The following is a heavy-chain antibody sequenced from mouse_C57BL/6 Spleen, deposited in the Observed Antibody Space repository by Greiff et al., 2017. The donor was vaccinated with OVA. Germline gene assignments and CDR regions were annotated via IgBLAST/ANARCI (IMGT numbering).Heavy chain of an antibody. CDR3: ARHYGSSLGFDY. CDR2: ISSGGSYT. CDR1: GFTFSSYG. Sequence: EVKLMESGGDLVKPGGSLKLSCAASGFTFSSYGMSWVRQTPDKRLEWVATISSGGSYTYYPDSVKGRFTISRDNAKNTLYLQMSSLKSEDTAMYYCARHYGSSLGFDYWGQGTTLTVSS. J-gene: IGHJ2*01. V-gene: IGHV5-6*01. D-gene: IGHD1-1*01.